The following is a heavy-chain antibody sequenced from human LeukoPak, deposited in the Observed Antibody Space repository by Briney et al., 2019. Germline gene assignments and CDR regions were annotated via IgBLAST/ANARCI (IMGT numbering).Heavy chain of an antibody. CDR1: GYTFTSYA. V-gene: IGHV1-3*01. CDR2: INAGNGNT. J-gene: IGHJ5*02. CDR3: ASQGRYFDWQTNWFDP. Sequence: ASVKVSCKASGYTFTSYAMHWVRQAPGQRLEWMGWINAGNGNTKYSQKFQGRVTITRDTSASTAYMELSSLRSEDTAVYYCASQGRYFDWQTNWFDPWGQGTLVTVSS. D-gene: IGHD3-9*01.